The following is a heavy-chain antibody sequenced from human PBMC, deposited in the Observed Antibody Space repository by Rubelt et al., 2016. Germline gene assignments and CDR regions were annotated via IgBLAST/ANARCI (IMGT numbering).Heavy chain of an antibody. D-gene: IGHD3-3*01. J-gene: IGHJ4*02. CDR3: ARGRDFGVLNGAPFGD. V-gene: IGHV4-59*02. Sequence: QVQLQESGPGLVKPSETLSLTCPVSGVSVSDYYWTWIRQPPGKGLEWIGHIYYRGSTNYTPSLKSRVTISVDTSKYQFSLNLTSVTAAATAVYYCARGRDFGVLNGAPFGDWGQGTLVTVSS. CDR2: IYYRGST. CDR1: GVSVSDYY.